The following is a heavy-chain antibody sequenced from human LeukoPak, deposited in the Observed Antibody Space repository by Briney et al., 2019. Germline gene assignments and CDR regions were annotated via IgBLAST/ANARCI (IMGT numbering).Heavy chain of an antibody. CDR3: VKDSCYYDTSGKGWFDF. V-gene: IGHV3-48*04. CDR1: GFSFSSYS. J-gene: IGHJ5*01. D-gene: IGHD3-22*01. CDR2: ISSSSNAI. Sequence: PGGSLRLSCAASGFSFSSYSMNWVHQAPGKGLEWVSYISSSSNAIYYADSVKGRFTISRDNAKNSLYLQMNSLRAEDTAVYYCVKDSCYYDTSGKGWFDFWGQGTLVTVSS.